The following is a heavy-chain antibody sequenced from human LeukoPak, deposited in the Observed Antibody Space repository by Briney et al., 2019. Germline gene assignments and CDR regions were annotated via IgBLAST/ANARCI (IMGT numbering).Heavy chain of an antibody. CDR1: GGSICSYY. D-gene: IGHD6-13*01. CDR2: IYYSGST. J-gene: IGHJ4*02. CDR3: ARAAAAGITDY. Sequence: PSETLSLTCTVSGGSICSYYWSWIRQPPGKGLEWIGYIYYSGSTNYNPSLKSRVTISVDTSKNQFSLKLSSVTAADTAVYYCARAAAAGITDYWGQGTLVTVSS. V-gene: IGHV4-59*01.